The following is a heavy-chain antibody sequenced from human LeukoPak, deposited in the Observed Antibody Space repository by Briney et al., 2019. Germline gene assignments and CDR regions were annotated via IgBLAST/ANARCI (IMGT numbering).Heavy chain of an antibody. Sequence: ASVTVSCKASGYTFTSYGISWVRQAPGQGLEWMGWISAYNGNTNYAQKLQGRVTMTTDTSTSTVYMEVRSLRSDDTAVYYCARDDSYYGMDVWGQGTTVTVSS. CDR2: ISAYNGNT. D-gene: IGHD3-22*01. CDR1: GYTFTSYG. CDR3: ARDDSYYGMDV. J-gene: IGHJ6*02. V-gene: IGHV1-18*01.